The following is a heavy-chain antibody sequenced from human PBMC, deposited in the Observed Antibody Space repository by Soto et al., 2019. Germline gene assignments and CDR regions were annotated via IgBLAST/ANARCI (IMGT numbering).Heavy chain of an antibody. D-gene: IGHD3-10*01. CDR3: ARVGVRGVIEKNWFDP. Sequence: SETLSLTCTVSGGSISSSSYYWGWTRQHPGKGLEWIGYIYYSGSTYYNPSLKSRVTISVDTSKNQFSLKLSSVTAADTAVYYCARVGVRGVIEKNWFDPWGQGTLVTVSS. V-gene: IGHV4-31*03. CDR2: IYYSGST. J-gene: IGHJ5*02. CDR1: GGSISSSSYY.